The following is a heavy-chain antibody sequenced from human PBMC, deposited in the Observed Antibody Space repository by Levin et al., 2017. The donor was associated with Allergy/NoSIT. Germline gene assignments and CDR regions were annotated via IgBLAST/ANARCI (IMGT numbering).Heavy chain of an antibody. Sequence: GESLKISCAASGFAFSSYSMNWVRQAPGKGLEWVSSISSSSSYIYYADSVKGRFTISRDNAKNSLYLQMNSLRAEDTAVYYCAREGEWGSGWYSSTLFDYWGQGTLVTVSS. V-gene: IGHV3-21*01. CDR1: GFAFSSYS. D-gene: IGHD6-19*01. CDR3: AREGEWGSGWYSSTLFDY. CDR2: ISSSSSYI. J-gene: IGHJ4*02.